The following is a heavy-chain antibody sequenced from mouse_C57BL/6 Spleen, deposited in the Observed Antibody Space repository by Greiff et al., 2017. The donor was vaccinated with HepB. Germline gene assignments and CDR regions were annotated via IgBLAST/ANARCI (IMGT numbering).Heavy chain of an antibody. CDR1: GYAFSSSW. D-gene: IGHD1-1*01. Sequence: QVQLKESGPELVKPGASVKISCKASGYAFSSSWMNWVKQRPGKGLEWIGRIYPGDGDTNYNGKFKGKATLTADKSSSTAYMQLSSLTSEDSAVYFCARSGTTVDFAYWGQGTLVTVSA. CDR3: ARSGTTVDFAY. V-gene: IGHV1-82*01. CDR2: IYPGDGDT. J-gene: IGHJ3*01.